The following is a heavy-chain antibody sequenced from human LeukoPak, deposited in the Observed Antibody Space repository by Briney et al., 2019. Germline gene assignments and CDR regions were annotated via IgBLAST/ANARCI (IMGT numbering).Heavy chain of an antibody. CDR3: AGRRITGTTYYFDY. CDR2: IYTSGST. D-gene: IGHD1-20*01. J-gene: IGHJ4*02. V-gene: IGHV4-4*07. CDR1: GGSISSYY. Sequence: PSETLSLTCTVSGGSISSYYWSWIPQPAGKGLEWIGRIYTSGSTNYNPSLKSRVTMSVDTSKNQFSLKLSSVTAADTAVYYCAGRRITGTTYYFDYWGQGTLVTVSS.